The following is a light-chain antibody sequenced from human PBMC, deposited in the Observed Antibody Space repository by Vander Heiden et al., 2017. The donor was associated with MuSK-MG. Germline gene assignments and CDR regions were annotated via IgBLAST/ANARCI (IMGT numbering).Light chain of an antibody. CDR3: QQSYTTPPT. J-gene: IGKJ5*01. CDR1: QSISSY. Sequence: IQMTQSPSSPSASAGDRVNITCRASQSISSYVNWYQQKQGKAPKLRIYAAYSSYGAVPSSCRGSASAAYIPLTSSILQAEDFATYCFQQSYTTPPTFGHGTRLEIK. V-gene: IGKV1-39*01. CDR2: AAY.